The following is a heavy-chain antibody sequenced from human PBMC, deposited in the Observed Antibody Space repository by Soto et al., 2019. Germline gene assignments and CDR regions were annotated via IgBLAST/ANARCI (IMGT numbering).Heavy chain of an antibody. CDR1: GYTFTSYW. CDR3: ARGHCSSTTCYKAGFDP. V-gene: IGHV5-51*01. J-gene: IGHJ5*02. Sequence: GESLKISCKASGYTFTSYWIGWVRQMPGKGLEWMGIIYPGHSDSRYSLSFQGPATISVDRSISTAYLQWSSLKASDTALYHCARGHCSSTTCYKAGFDPWGQGTLVTVSS. D-gene: IGHD2-2*02. CDR2: IYPGHSDS.